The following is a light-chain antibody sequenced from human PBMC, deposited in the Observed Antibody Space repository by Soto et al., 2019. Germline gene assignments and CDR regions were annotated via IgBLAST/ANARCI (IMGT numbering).Light chain of an antibody. CDR1: QSVSSSY. CDR2: GAS. J-gene: IGKJ2*01. CDR3: QQYGSSSYT. Sequence: EIVLTQSPGTLSLSPGERATLSCMASQSVSSSYLAWYQQKPGQAPRLPIYGASSRATGIPDRFSGSGSGTDFTITISRLEPEDFAVYYCQQYGSSSYTFGQGIKLEIK. V-gene: IGKV3-20*01.